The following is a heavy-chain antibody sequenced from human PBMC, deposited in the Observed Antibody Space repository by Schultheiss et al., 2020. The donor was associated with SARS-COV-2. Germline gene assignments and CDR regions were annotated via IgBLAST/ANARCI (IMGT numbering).Heavy chain of an antibody. Sequence: SETLSLTCAVYGGSFSGYYWSWIRQPPGKGLEWIGEINHSGSTNYNPSLKSRVTISVDTSKNQFSLKLSSVTAADTAVYYCARHNERDHAFDIWGQGTMVTVSS. CDR3: ARHNERDHAFDI. V-gene: IGHV4-34*01. J-gene: IGHJ3*02. CDR1: GGSFSGYY. D-gene: IGHD2-8*01. CDR2: INHSGST.